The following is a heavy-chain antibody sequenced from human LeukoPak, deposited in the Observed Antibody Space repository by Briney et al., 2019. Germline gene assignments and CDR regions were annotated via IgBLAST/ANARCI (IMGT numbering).Heavy chain of an antibody. CDR2: ISGSIGRT. CDR3: ARDEPWLGPLG. CDR1: GFTFSNYG. D-gene: IGHD6-19*01. Sequence: GGSLRLSCAASGFTFSNYGMTWVRQAPGKGLEWVSTISGSIGRTYYAGSVKGRFTVSRDNSKNTLYLQMNSLRAEDTAVYYCARDEPWLGPLGWGQGTLVTVSS. J-gene: IGHJ4*02. V-gene: IGHV3-23*01.